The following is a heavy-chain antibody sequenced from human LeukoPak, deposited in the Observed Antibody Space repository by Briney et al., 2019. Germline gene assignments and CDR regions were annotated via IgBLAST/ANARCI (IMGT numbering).Heavy chain of an antibody. CDR2: ISAYNGNT. J-gene: IGHJ4*02. CDR1: GYTFTSYG. D-gene: IGHD6-13*01. CDR3: AISVVGIAAAGIFDY. Sequence: ASVKVSCKASGYTFTSYGISWVRQAPGQGLDWMGWISAYNGNTNYAQKLQGRVTMTTDTSTSTTYMELRSLRSDDTAVYYCAISVVGIAAAGIFDYWGQGTLVTVSS. V-gene: IGHV1-18*01.